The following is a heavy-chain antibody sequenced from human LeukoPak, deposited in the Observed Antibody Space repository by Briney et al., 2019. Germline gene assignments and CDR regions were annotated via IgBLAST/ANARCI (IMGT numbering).Heavy chain of an antibody. V-gene: IGHV3-30*02. D-gene: IGHD6-19*01. J-gene: IGHJ4*02. CDR3: AKGQWLAHFDY. CDR1: GFTFRSYG. Sequence: PGGSLRLSCAASGFTFRSYGMHWVHQAPGKGLEWVAYIRFDGTTKYYTDSVKGRFTISRDTSHNTLYLEMNSLRPNDTAVYYCAKGQWLAHFDYWGQGTLVTVSS. CDR2: IRFDGTTK.